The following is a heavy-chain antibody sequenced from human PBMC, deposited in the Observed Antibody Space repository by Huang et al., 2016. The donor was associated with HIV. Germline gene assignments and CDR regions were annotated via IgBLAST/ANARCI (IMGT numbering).Heavy chain of an antibody. CDR1: GFTFSGYG. J-gene: IGHJ4*02. CDR3: AKDNDLYYFDY. D-gene: IGHD1-1*01. CDR2: ITFDGKNK. Sequence: QVHLVESGGGVVQPGRSLRLSCAASGFTFSGYGMHWVRQAPGKGLEWVAVITFDGKNKYYEDAVRGRFTVSRDNSQNTVSLQMNTLRAEDTAVYYCAKDNDLYYFDYWGQGTLVTVSS. V-gene: IGHV3-30*18.